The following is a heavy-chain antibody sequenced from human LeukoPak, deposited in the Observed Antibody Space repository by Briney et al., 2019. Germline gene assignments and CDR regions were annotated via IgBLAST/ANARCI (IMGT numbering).Heavy chain of an antibody. J-gene: IGHJ3*02. D-gene: IGHD2-2*01. CDR1: GYTFTSYG. CDR2: ISAYNGNT. V-gene: IGHV1-18*01. Sequence: GASVKVSCKASGYTFTSYGISWVRQAPGQGLEWMGWISAYNGNTNYAQKLQGRVTMTTDTSTSTAYMELRSLRSDDTAVYYCARQLSTHHRSTSCCTGDAFDIWGQGTMVTVSS. CDR3: ARQLSTHHRSTSCCTGDAFDI.